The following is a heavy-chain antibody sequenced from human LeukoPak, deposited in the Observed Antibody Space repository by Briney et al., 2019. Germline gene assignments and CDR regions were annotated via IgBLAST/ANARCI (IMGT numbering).Heavy chain of an antibody. J-gene: IGHJ4*02. V-gene: IGHV3-23*01. CDR2: ISGSGGST. CDR1: GFTFSSYA. Sequence: GGSLRLSCAASGFTFSSYAMSWVRQAPGKGLEWVSAISGSGGSTYYADSVKGRFTISRDNSKNTLYLQMNSLRAEGTAVYYCARGPRRYCSSTSCRPSSYYFDYWGQGTLVTVSS. CDR3: ARGPRRYCSSTSCRPSSYYFDY. D-gene: IGHD2-2*01.